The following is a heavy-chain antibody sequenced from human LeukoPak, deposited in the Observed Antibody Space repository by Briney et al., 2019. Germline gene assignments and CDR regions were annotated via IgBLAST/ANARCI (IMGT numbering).Heavy chain of an antibody. D-gene: IGHD6-13*01. V-gene: IGHV1-8*01. CDR1: GYTFTSYD. CDR2: MNPNSGNT. Sequence: ASLKVSCKASGYTFTSYDINWVRQATGQGLEWMGWMNPNSGNTGYAQRFQGIVTMTRNTSISTAYMELSSLRSEDTAVYYCARGFIAAAGGFDPWGQGTLVTVSS. CDR3: ARGFIAAAGGFDP. J-gene: IGHJ5*02.